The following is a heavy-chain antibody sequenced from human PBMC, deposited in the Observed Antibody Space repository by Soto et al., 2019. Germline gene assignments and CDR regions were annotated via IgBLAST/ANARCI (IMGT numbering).Heavy chain of an antibody. CDR1: GGSFSGYY. V-gene: IGHV4-34*01. Sequence: SETLSLTCAVYGGSFSGYYWSWIRQPPGKGLEWIGVINHSGSTNYNPSLKSRVTISVDTSKNQFSLKLSSVTAADTAVYYCARAVVEVGATQDPYYFDYWGQGTLVTVSS. D-gene: IGHD1-26*01. J-gene: IGHJ4*02. CDR2: INHSGST. CDR3: ARAVVEVGATQDPYYFDY.